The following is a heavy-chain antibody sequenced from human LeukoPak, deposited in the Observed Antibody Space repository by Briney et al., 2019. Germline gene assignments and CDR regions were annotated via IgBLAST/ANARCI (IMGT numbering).Heavy chain of an antibody. V-gene: IGHV2-70*11. CDR3: ARMGAPYDYGDLRSSYGMDV. CDR2: IDWDDNK. J-gene: IGHJ6*02. CDR1: GGSISSYYW. Sequence: TLSLTCTVSGGSISSYYWSWIRQPPGKALEWLARIDWDDNKYYRPSLKTRLTISKDTSKNQVVLTMTNMDPVDTATYYCARMGAPYDYGDLRSSYGMDVWGQGTTVTVSS. D-gene: IGHD4-17*01.